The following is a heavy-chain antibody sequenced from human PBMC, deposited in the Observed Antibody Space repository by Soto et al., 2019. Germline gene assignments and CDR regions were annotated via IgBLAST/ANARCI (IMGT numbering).Heavy chain of an antibody. CDR3: ARDRAGYYSHFVY. J-gene: IGHJ4*02. D-gene: IGHD3-22*01. CDR2: IMPFFGSG. CDR1: RGTFTNYA. Sequence: QVYLVQSGAEVKKPGSSVKVSCKALRGTFTNYAFSWVRQAPGQGLEWMGGIMPFFGSGNYAQKFQGRSNRAADKSTSTVYWEMTSRRSEDTAVYYCARDRAGYYSHFVYWGQGTLVTVSS. V-gene: IGHV1-69*06.